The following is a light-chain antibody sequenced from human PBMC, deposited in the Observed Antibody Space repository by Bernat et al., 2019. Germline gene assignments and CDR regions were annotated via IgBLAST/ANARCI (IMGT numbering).Light chain of an antibody. CDR3: MQRIQLPHT. CDR2: EVS. V-gene: IGKV2D-29*01. J-gene: IGKJ4*01. Sequence: DIVMTQTPLSLSVTPGQPASISCKSSESLMHSDGKTYLSWYLQKAGQPPQVLIYEVSNRFSGVPKRFSGSGSGTDFTLKISRVEAGVVGVYYCMQRIQLPHTFGGVTRLEIK. CDR1: ESLMHSDGKTY.